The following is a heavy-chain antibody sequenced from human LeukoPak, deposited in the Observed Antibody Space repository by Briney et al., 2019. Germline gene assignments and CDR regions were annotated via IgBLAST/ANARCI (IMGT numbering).Heavy chain of an antibody. J-gene: IGHJ4*02. CDR1: GGSISSYY. V-gene: IGHV4-59*01. CDR3: AXGXXXXPYXFDY. CDR2: IYYSATT. Sequence: SETLSLTCNVSGGSISSYYWSWIRQPPGKGLEWIGYIYYSATTSNPSLKSRVTISVDTSKNQLSLNLTSVTAADTAMYYCAXGXXXXPYXFDYWGXGALVTV.